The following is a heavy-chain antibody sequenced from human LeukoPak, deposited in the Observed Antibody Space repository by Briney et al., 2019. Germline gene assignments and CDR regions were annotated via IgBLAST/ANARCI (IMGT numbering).Heavy chain of an antibody. CDR3: ARQIGYCGGGSCYWYFNL. CDR1: GYTFTNYP. Sequence: ASVKVSCKASGYTFTNYPITWVRQAPGQGLEWMGWISTHNGNTNYAHKLQGRITMTTDTSTSTAYMELRSLRSDDTAVYYCARQIGYCGGGSCYWYFNLWGQGTLVTVFS. J-gene: IGHJ2*01. V-gene: IGHV1-18*01. D-gene: IGHD2-15*01. CDR2: ISTHNGNT.